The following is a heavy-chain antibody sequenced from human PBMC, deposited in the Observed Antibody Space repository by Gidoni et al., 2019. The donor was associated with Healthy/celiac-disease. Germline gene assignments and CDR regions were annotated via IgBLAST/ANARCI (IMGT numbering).Heavy chain of an antibody. CDR3: AKDLGGDRADPQYY. CDR2: SSWNSGSI. V-gene: IGHV3-9*01. J-gene: IGHJ4*02. D-gene: IGHD2-21*01. CDR1: GITCDDYA. Sequence: EVQLVESGGGLVQTGRSLRLSCAASGITCDDYAMHWVRQAPGKGMELVSGSSWNSGSICYADSVKGRFTISRDNAKNSLYLQMNSLRAEDTALYYCAKDLGGDRADPQYYWGQGTLVTVSS.